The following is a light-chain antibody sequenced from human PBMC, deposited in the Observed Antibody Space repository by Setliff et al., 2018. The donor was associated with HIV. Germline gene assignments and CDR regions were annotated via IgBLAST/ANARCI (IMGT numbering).Light chain of an antibody. Sequence: SVLTQPASVSGSPGQSITISCTGTSSDVGGYNYVSWYQQHPGKAPKLRIYDVSNRPPGVSNRFSGSKSGNTASLTISGLQAEDEADYYCSSYTTSSTLYVFGPGTKVTVL. V-gene: IGLV2-14*03. CDR3: SSYTTSSTLYV. CDR1: SSDVGGYNY. J-gene: IGLJ1*01. CDR2: DVS.